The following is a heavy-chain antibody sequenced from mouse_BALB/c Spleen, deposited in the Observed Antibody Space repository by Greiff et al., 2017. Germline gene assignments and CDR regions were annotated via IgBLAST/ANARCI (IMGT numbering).Heavy chain of an antibody. CDR1: GYTFTSYW. CDR3: ARSLWLLYYFDY. CDR2: IAPGSGST. D-gene: IGHD2-2*01. J-gene: IGHJ2*01. V-gene: IGHV1S41*01. Sequence: DLVKPGASVKLSCKASGYTFTSYWINWIKQRPGQGLEWIGRIAPGSGSTYYNEMFKGKATLTVDTSSSTAYIQLSSLSSEDSAVYFWARSLWLLYYFDYGGQGTTLTVSS.